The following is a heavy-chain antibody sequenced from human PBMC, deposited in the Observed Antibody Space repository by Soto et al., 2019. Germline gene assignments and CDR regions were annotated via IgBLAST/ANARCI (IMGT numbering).Heavy chain of an antibody. CDR3: AKEHGFLEWLYRSSAPMYMDV. D-gene: IGHD3-3*01. J-gene: IGHJ6*03. V-gene: IGHV3-23*01. CDR1: GFTFSSYA. Sequence: EVQLLESGGGLVQPGGSLRLSCAASGFTFSSYAMSWVRQAPGKGLEWVSAISGSGGSTYYADSVKGRFTISRDNSKNTLYLQMNSLRAEDTAVYYCAKEHGFLEWLYRSSAPMYMDVWGKGTTVTVSS. CDR2: ISGSGGST.